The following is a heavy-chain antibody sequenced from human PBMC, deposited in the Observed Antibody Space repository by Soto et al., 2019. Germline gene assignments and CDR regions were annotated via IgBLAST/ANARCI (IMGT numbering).Heavy chain of an antibody. D-gene: IGHD4-17*01. V-gene: IGHV1-69*06. CDR2: IIPIFGTA. CDR3: ARDAPVFTYGDYDVGAFDI. J-gene: IGHJ3*02. Sequence: SVKVSCKASGGTFSSYAISWVRQAPGQGLEWMGGIIPIFGTANYAQKFQGRVTITADKSTSTAYMELSSLRSEDTAVYYCARDAPVFTYGDYDVGAFDIWGQGTMVTVSS. CDR1: GGTFSSYA.